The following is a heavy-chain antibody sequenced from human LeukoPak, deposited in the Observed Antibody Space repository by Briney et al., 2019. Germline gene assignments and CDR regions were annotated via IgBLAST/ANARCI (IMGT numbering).Heavy chain of an antibody. D-gene: IGHD6-19*01. CDR2: ISAYNGNT. CDR3: ATSEGAVADLLDY. J-gene: IGHJ4*02. CDR1: GYTFTSYG. Sequence: ASVKVSCKASGYTFTSYGISWVRQAPGQGLEWMGWISAYNGNTNYAQKFQGRVTMTRDTSISTAYMELSRLRSDDTAVYYCATSEGAVADLLDYWGQGTLVTVSS. V-gene: IGHV1-18*01.